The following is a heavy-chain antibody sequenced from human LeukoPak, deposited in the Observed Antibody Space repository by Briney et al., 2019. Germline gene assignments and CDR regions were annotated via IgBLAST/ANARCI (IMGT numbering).Heavy chain of an antibody. V-gene: IGHV3-74*01. J-gene: IGHJ4*02. CDR3: ARDNLEWGSVFDY. Sequence: GGSLRLSCATSGFMFKTYWMHWVRQAPGKGLGWVSRINNDGHSINYADSVKGRFTTSRDNAKNTLFLHMNSLRAEDTGVYYCARDNLEWGSVFDYWGQGTLVTVSS. CDR1: GFMFKTYW. D-gene: IGHD3-16*01. CDR2: INNDGHSI.